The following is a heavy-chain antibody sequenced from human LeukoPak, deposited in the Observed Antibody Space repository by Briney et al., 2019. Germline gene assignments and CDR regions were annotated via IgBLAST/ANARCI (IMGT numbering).Heavy chain of an antibody. CDR2: IDWDDDK. CDR3: ARSRYYYDSSGYSCIDAFDI. Sequence: SGPALAKPTQTLTLTCTFPGFSLSTSGMCVSWIRQPPGKALEWLARIDWDDDKYYSTSLKTRLTISKDTSKNQVVLTMTNMDPVDTATYYCARSRYYYDSSGYSCIDAFDIWGQGTMVTVSS. V-gene: IGHV2-70*11. J-gene: IGHJ3*02. D-gene: IGHD3-22*01. CDR1: GFSLSTSGMC.